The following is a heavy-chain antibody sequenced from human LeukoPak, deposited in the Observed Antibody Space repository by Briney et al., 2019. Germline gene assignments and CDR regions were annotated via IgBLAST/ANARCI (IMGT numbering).Heavy chain of an antibody. D-gene: IGHD3-3*01. V-gene: IGHV4-34*01. CDR3: ASIPYYDFWSGYYT. CDR1: GGSFSGYY. Sequence: SETLSLTCAVYGGSFSGYYWSWIRQPPGKGLEWIGEINHSGSTNYNPSLKSRVTISVDTSKNQFPLKLSSVTAADTAVYYCASIPYYDFWSGYYTWGQGTLVTVSS. CDR2: INHSGST. J-gene: IGHJ5*02.